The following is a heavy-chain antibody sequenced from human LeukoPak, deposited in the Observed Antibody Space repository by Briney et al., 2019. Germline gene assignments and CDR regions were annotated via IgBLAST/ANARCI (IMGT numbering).Heavy chain of an antibody. CDR3: ARDWPPPYYYGSGSPYYFDY. D-gene: IGHD3-10*01. Sequence: SETLSLXCTVSGGSISSYYWRWIRQPAGKGLEWIGRIYTSGSTNYNPSLKSRVTMSVDTSKNQFSLKLSSVTAADTAVYYCARDWPPPYYYGSGSPYYFDYWGQGTLVTVSS. CDR1: GGSISSYY. CDR2: IYTSGST. V-gene: IGHV4-4*07. J-gene: IGHJ4*02.